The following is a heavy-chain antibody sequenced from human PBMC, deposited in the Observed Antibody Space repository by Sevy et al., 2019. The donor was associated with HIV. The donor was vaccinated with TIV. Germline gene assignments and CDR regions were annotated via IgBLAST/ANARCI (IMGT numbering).Heavy chain of an antibody. V-gene: IGHV1-18*01. D-gene: IGHD6-13*01. CDR1: GYTFISHG. J-gene: IGHJ5*02. CDR2: INTYSGNT. Sequence: ASVKVSCKTSGYTFISHGISWERQAPGQGPEWMGRINTYSGNTDYAQNFQGRVTMTRETSTSTVYMELRTLTSDDTAVYYCTRDSSSRDLFDPWGQGTLVTVSS. CDR3: TRDSSSRDLFDP.